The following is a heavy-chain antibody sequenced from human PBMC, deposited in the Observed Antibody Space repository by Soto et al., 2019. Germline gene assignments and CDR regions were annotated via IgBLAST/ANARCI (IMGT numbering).Heavy chain of an antibody. CDR2: ISGSGGST. Sequence: EVQLLESGGGLVQPGGSLRLSCAASGFTFSSYAMSWVRQAPGKGLEWVSAISGSGGSTYYADSVKGRFTISRDNSKNTLYLQMNRLGAEKTAVYYCAKDKATDEYYYDCSGYYGDAFDIWGQGTMGTVSS. CDR3: AKDKATDEYYYDCSGYYGDAFDI. D-gene: IGHD3-22*01. V-gene: IGHV3-23*01. J-gene: IGHJ3*02. CDR1: GFTFSSYA.